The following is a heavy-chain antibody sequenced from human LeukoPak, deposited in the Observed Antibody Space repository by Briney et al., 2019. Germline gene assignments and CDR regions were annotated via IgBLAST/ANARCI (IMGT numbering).Heavy chain of an antibody. J-gene: IGHJ4*02. CDR3: AREQLLLGYFDY. D-gene: IGHD2-2*01. Sequence: GASVKVSCKASGYTFTGYYMHWVRQAPGQGLEWMGWMNPNSGNTGYAQKFQGRVTMTRDMSTSTVYMELSSLRSEDTAVYYCAREQLLLGYFDYWGQGTLVTVSS. CDR2: MNPNSGNT. V-gene: IGHV1-8*02. CDR1: GYTFTGYY.